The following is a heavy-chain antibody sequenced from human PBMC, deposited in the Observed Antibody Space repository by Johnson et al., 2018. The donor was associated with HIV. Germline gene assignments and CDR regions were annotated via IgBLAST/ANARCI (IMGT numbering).Heavy chain of an antibody. D-gene: IGHD6-13*01. V-gene: IGHV3-23*04. Sequence: VQLVESGGGLVQPGGSLRLSCAASGFTFSSYAMRWVRQAPGKGLEWVSTISGSGGNTYYADSVKGRFTISRDNSKNTLYLQMNRLRAEDTAVYYCAKVGSGYSSSSWGQGTMVTVSS. CDR1: GFTFSSYA. CDR3: AKVGSGYSSSS. J-gene: IGHJ3*01. CDR2: ISGSGGNT.